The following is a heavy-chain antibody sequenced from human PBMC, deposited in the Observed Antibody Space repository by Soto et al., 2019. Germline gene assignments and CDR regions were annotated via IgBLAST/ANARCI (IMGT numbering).Heavy chain of an antibody. CDR3: ARVDVRGSKYYYYYGMDV. D-gene: IGHD1-26*01. V-gene: IGHV3-7*01. J-gene: IGHJ6*02. CDR2: IKQDGSEK. CDR1: GFTFSSYW. Sequence: EVQLVESGGGLVQPGGSLRLSCVASGFTFSSYWMSWVRQAPGKGLEWVANIKQDGSEKYYVDSVKGRFTISRDNAKNSLYLQMNSLRAEDTAVYYCARVDVRGSKYYYYYGMDVWGQGTTVTVSS.